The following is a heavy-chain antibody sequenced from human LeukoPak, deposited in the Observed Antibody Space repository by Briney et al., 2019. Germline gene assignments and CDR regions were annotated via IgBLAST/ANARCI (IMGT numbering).Heavy chain of an antibody. D-gene: IGHD5-18*01. CDR1: GFTFSSYS. CDR3: ARLDTAMDAFDY. Sequence: GGSLRLSCAASGFTFSSYSMSWVRQAPGKGLEWVSSISSSSRYIYYADSVKGRFTISRDNAKNSLYLQMNSLRAEDTAVYYCARLDTAMDAFDYWGQGTLVIVSS. CDR2: ISSSSRYI. V-gene: IGHV3-21*01. J-gene: IGHJ4*02.